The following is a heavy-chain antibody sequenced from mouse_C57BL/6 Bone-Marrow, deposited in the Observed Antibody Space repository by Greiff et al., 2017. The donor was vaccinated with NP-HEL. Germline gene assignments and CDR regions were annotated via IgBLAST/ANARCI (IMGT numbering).Heavy chain of an antibody. CDR1: GYTFTSYW. Sequence: QVQLQQPGAELVKPGASVKLSCKASGYTFTSYWMHWVKQRPGQGLEWIGMLHPNSGSTNYNEQFKSTATLPLDKSSSTADMQLSSRTSEDSAVYYWARWYYYGSSAWFAYWGQGTLVTVSA. J-gene: IGHJ3*01. D-gene: IGHD1-1*01. CDR3: ARWYYYGSSAWFAY. V-gene: IGHV1-64*01. CDR2: LHPNSGST.